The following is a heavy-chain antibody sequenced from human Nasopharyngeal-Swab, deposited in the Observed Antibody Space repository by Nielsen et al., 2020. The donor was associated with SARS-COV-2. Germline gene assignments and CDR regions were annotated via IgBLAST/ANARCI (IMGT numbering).Heavy chain of an antibody. CDR1: GFTFGSNG. D-gene: IGHD3-22*01. V-gene: IGHV3-23*01. CDR3: VKGSGYHYGDHHYGLDV. CDR2: TSTSGAT. J-gene: IGHJ6*02. Sequence: GESLKISCVASGFTFGSNGLSWVRQAPGKGLEWVSTTSTSGATYLADSVKGRFSVFRDNSKTTLSLEMISLRADDTAVYHCVKGSGYHYGDHHYGLDVWGQGTTVTVSS.